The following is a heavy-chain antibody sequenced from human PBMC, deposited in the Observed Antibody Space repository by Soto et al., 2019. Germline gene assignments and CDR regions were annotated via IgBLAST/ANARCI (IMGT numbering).Heavy chain of an antibody. CDR2: SIPVFGII. CDR3: ARLNYYQSSAYLDD. V-gene: IGHV1-69*01. J-gene: IGHJ4*02. D-gene: IGHD3-22*01. Sequence: QVQLVQSGAEVKKPGSSVKVSCKASGDTFKNYGITWVRQAPGQGLEWMGGSIPVFGIINYAQKFQGRVKMTADESTSTGYMEVSSLRAEDTAIYYCARLNYYQSSAYLDDWGQGTLVTVSS. CDR1: GDTFKNYG.